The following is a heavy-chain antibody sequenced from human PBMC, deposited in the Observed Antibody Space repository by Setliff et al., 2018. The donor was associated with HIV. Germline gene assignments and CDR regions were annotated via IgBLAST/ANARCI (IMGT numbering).Heavy chain of an antibody. CDR2: IYSSGTT. V-gene: IGHV4-4*08. Sequence: SETLSLTCTVSGGPMSGYYWSWLRQSPVKGLEWIGYIYSSGTTNYNPSFKSRVSISLDTSRSQFSMMLSSVTAADTAIYYCAKYWRASGTYVFDIWGLGTMVTVSS. J-gene: IGHJ3*02. CDR3: AKYWRASGTYVFDI. D-gene: IGHD2-15*01. CDR1: GGPMSGYY.